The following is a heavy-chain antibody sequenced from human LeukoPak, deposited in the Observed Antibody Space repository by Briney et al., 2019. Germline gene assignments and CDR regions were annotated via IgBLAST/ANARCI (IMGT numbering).Heavy chain of an antibody. CDR1: GGSISSYY. CDR3: ARDRGEDWNYGKYYYYYGMDV. Sequence: SETLSLTCTVSGGSISSYYWSWIRQPAGKGLEWIGRIYTSGSTNYNPSLKSRVTMSVDTSKNQFSLKLSSVTAADTAVYYCARDRGEDWNYGKYYYYYGMDVWGQGTTVTVSS. CDR2: IYTSGST. J-gene: IGHJ6*02. V-gene: IGHV4-4*07. D-gene: IGHD1-7*01.